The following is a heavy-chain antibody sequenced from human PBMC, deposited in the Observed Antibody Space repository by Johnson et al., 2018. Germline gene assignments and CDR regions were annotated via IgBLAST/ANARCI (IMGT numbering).Heavy chain of an antibody. D-gene: IGHD2-2*01. Sequence: EVQLVESGGGLVKPGRSLRLSCTASGFTFGDYVMSWFRQAPGKGLEWVGFIRSKTYGATPGYAASVKGRFIISRDDSKNIAYLQMNSLKTEDTAVYYCTRGLIAVVVSAHPYMDVWGQGTTVTVS. J-gene: IGHJ6*02. CDR1: GFTFGDYV. CDR2: IRSKTYGATP. CDR3: TRGLIAVVVSAHPYMDV. V-gene: IGHV3-49*05.